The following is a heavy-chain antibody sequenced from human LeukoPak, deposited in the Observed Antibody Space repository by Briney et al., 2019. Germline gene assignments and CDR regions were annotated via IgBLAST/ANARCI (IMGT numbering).Heavy chain of an antibody. CDR3: ARDGDYGSGSYYRGFFDY. Sequence: ASVKVSCKASGYTFTGYYMHWVRQAPGQGFEWLGRVDSKSGGTNYAQRLQGRVTMTRDTSISTAYMELSRLRSDDTAVYYCARDGDYGSGSYYRGFFDYWGQGTQVTVSS. V-gene: IGHV1-2*02. J-gene: IGHJ4*02. CDR1: GYTFTGYY. D-gene: IGHD3-10*01. CDR2: VDSKSGGT.